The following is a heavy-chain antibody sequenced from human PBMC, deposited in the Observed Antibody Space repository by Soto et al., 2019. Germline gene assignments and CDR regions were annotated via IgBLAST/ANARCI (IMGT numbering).Heavy chain of an antibody. V-gene: IGHV3-30*18. J-gene: IGHJ4*02. CDR1: GFTFSSYG. Sequence: GGSLRLSCAASGFTFSSYGMHWVRQAPGKGLEWVAVISYDGSNKYYADSVKGRFTISRDNSKNTLYLQMNSLRAEDTAVYYCAKDSLEGPSMVRGVAIDYWGQGTLVTVSS. CDR2: ISYDGSNK. CDR3: AKDSLEGPSMVRGVAIDY. D-gene: IGHD3-10*01.